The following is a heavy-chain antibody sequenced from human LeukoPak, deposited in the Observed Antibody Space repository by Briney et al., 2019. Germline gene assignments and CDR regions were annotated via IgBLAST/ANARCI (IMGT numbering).Heavy chain of an antibody. V-gene: IGHV1-18*04. D-gene: IGHD1-26*01. Sequence: ASVKASCKASGHTFSDYYIHWVRQAPGQGLEWMGWISAYNDNTNYAQNLQGRVTMTTGTSTSTAYMELRSLRSDDTAVYYCARDSGSYYSWFDPWGQGTLVTVSS. CDR3: ARDSGSYYSWFDP. J-gene: IGHJ5*02. CDR2: ISAYNDNT. CDR1: GHTFSDYY.